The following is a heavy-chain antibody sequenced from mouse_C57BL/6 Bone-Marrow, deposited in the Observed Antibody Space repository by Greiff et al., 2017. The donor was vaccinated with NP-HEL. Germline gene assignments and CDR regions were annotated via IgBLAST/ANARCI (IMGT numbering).Heavy chain of an antibody. CDR3: ARTQTYYYGSSDWYFDV. J-gene: IGHJ1*03. D-gene: IGHD1-1*01. CDR1: GYTFTSYT. CDR2: INPSSGYT. Sequence: VQLQQSGAELARPGASVKMSCKASGYTFTSYTMHWVKQRPGQGLEWIGYINPSSGYTKYNQKFKDKATLTADKSSSTAYMQLSSLTSEESAVYYCARTQTYYYGSSDWYFDVWGTGTTVTVSS. V-gene: IGHV1-4*01.